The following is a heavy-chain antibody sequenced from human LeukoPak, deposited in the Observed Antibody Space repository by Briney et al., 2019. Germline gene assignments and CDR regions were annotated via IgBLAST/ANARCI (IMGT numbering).Heavy chain of an antibody. D-gene: IGHD6-19*01. Sequence: GASVKVSCKASGYTFTSYGISWVRQAPGQGLEWMGWINPNSGGTNYAQKFQGRVTMTRDTSISTAYMELSRLRSDDTAVYYCARDGFGAVAGTGGDYWGQGTLVTVSS. J-gene: IGHJ4*02. V-gene: IGHV1-2*02. CDR2: INPNSGGT. CDR1: GYTFTSYG. CDR3: ARDGFGAVAGTGGDY.